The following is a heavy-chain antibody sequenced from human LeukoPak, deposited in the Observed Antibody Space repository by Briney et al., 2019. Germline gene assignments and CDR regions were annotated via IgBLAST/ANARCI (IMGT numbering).Heavy chain of an antibody. CDR1: GFTFSDYY. J-gene: IGHJ5*02. D-gene: IGHD3-10*01. CDR3: ARVEDYYGSGSYRWFDP. CDR2: ISSSGSTI. Sequence: GGSLRLSCAASGFTFSDYYMSWIHQAPGKGLEWVSYISSSGSTIYYADSVKGRFTISRDNAKNSLYLQMNSLRAEDTAVYYCARVEDYYGSGSYRWFDPWGQGTLVTVSS. V-gene: IGHV3-11*01.